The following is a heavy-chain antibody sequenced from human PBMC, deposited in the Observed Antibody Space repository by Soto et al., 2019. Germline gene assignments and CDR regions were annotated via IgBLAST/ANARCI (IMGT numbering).Heavy chain of an antibody. D-gene: IGHD5-18*01. J-gene: IGHJ4*02. Sequence: QVQLVESGGGVVQPGKSLRLSCAASGFTFSTYGMHWVRQAPGKGLEWVAVIWYDGSNKYHGDSLKGRFTISRHNSKNTLYLQINNLRAEDTAVYYCGRDGALGDTAVVDSWGQGTLVTVSS. CDR3: GRDGALGDTAVVDS. V-gene: IGHV3-33*01. CDR1: GFTFSTYG. CDR2: IWYDGSNK.